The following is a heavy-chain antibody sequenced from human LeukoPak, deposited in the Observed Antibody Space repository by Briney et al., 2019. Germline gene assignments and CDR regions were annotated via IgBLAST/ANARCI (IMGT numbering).Heavy chain of an antibody. Sequence: GGSLRLSCETSGFSFSTYWMSWVRQAPGKGLEWVSVIYSTGSTYYADSVKGRFTISRDNSKNTLYLQMNSLRAEDTAVYYCATDNPQELVSYFDYWGQGTLVTVSS. J-gene: IGHJ4*02. V-gene: IGHV3-53*01. D-gene: IGHD1-7*01. CDR1: GFSFSTYW. CDR3: ATDNPQELVSYFDY. CDR2: IYSTGST.